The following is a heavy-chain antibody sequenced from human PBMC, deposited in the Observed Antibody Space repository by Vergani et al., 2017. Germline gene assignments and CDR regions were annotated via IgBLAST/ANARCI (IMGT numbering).Heavy chain of an antibody. V-gene: IGHV3-23*01. CDR1: GFTFSSHA. D-gene: IGHD5-24*01. J-gene: IGHJ4*02. Sequence: EVQLLQSEGAVVQPGGSLRLSCVASGFTFSSHAMSWVRQGHGQGLEWVSSMKNTGDGTHYADSVKCRFTISRDNSKNTLYLQMNSLRVEDTAVYYCGRGSDNYNWGQGTLVTVSS. CDR2: MKNTGDGT. CDR3: GRGSDNYN.